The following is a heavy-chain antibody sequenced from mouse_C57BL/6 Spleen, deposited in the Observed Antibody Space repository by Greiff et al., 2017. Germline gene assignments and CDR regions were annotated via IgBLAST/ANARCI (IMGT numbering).Heavy chain of an antibody. V-gene: IGHV5-2*03. D-gene: IGHD2-3*01. J-gene: IGHJ3*01. CDR3: ARRDGYSWFAY. Sequence: EVNLVESGGGLVQPGESLKLSCESTEYEFPSHDMSWVRKTPEKRLELVAAINSDGGSTYYPDTMERRFIISRDTTKKTLYLQMSSLRSEDTALYYCARRDGYSWFAYWGQGTLVTVSA. CDR1: EYEFPSHD. CDR2: INSDGGST.